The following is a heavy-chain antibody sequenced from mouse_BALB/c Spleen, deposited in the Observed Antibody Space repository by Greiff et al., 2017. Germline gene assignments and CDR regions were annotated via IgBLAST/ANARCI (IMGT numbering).Heavy chain of an antibody. CDR1: GFTFSSYT. D-gene: IGHD2-2*01. J-gene: IGHJ1*01. Sequence: EVKVVESGGGLVKPGGSLKLSCAASGFTFSSYTMSWVRQTPEKRLEWVATISSGGSYTYYPDSVKGRFTISRDNAKNTLYLQMSSLKSEDTAMYYCTREGNGYDGYWYFDVWGAGTTVTVSS. CDR2: ISSGGSYT. CDR3: TREGNGYDGYWYFDV. V-gene: IGHV5-6-4*01.